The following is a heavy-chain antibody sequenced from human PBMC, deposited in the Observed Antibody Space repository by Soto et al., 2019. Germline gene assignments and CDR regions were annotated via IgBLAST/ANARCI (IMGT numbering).Heavy chain of an antibody. D-gene: IGHD6-19*01. J-gene: IGHJ4*02. CDR1: GFIFSTFP. Sequence: GGSLRLSCAASGFIFSTFPMHWVRQAPGKGLEYVSAIGTSGASTYYADSVKGRFTISRDSSKNTVSLEMTSLRAEDTAVYYCAKGGRQWLVTSDFNYWGQGALVTVSS. V-gene: IGHV3-64*04. CDR3: AKGGRQWLVTSDFNY. CDR2: IGTSGAST.